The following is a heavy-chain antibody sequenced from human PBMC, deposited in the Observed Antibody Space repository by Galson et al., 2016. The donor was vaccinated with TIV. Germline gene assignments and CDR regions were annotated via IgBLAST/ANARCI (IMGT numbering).Heavy chain of an antibody. CDR1: GFTFTTYA. CDR3: AKDRVKPVFGAGSFDF. D-gene: IGHD3-3*01. Sequence: SLRLSCAASGFTFTTYAMNWVRQAPGKGLEWVSSISFTGGSTYYADSVKGRFTVSRDNSKNTVYLQMNRLRTDDTATYFCAKDRVKPVFGAGSFDFWGQGTRLTVSS. CDR2: ISFTGGST. J-gene: IGHJ4*02. V-gene: IGHV3-23*01.